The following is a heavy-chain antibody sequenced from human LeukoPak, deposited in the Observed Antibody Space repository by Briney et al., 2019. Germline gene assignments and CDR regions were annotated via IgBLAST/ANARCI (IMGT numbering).Heavy chain of an antibody. V-gene: IGHV1-46*01. D-gene: IGHD3-22*01. CDR2: INPSGGST. CDR1: GYTFTSYY. CDR3: ARDVIDSSGYWVY. J-gene: IGHJ4*02. Sequence: ASVKVSCKASGYTFTSYYLHWVRQAPGQGLECMGTINPSGGSTSYAQKFQGRVTMTRDMSTSTVYMELSSLRSEDTAVYYCARDVIDSSGYWVYWGQGTLVTVSS.